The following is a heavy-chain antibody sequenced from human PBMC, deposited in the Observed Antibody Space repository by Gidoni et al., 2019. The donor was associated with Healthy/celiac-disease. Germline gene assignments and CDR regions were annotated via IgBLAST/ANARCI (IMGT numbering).Heavy chain of an antibody. Sequence: QVQLQQWGAGLLKPSETLSLTCAVYGGSFSGYYWSWIRQPPGKGLEWIGEINHSGSTNYNPSLKSRVTISVDTSKNQFSLKLSSVTAADTAVYYCARGSGGSYRRGYFDYWGQGTLVTVSS. CDR1: GGSFSGYY. J-gene: IGHJ4*02. CDR3: ARGSGGSYRRGYFDY. CDR2: INHSGST. V-gene: IGHV4-34*01. D-gene: IGHD1-26*01.